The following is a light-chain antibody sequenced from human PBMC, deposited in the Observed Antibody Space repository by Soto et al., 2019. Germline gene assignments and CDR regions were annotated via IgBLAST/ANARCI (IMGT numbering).Light chain of an antibody. CDR3: HVWDSSSDHYV. V-gene: IGLV3-21*04. Sequence: SYELTQPPSVSVAPGKTATITCGGDNIGSKGVHWYQQKPGQAPVLVIYYDSDRPSGIPERFSGSNSGNTATLTISRVEVWDEADYYCHVWDSSSDHYVFGTGTKLTV. CDR2: YDS. CDR1: NIGSKG. J-gene: IGLJ1*01.